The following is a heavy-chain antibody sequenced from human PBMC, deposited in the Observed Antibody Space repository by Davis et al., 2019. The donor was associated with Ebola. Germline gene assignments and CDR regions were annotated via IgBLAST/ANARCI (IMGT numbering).Heavy chain of an antibody. CDR2: ISGSGGST. D-gene: IGHD3-9*01. CDR1: GFTFSSYA. CDR3: ASSHYDILTGFSLGMDV. Sequence: GGSLRLSCAASGFTFSSYAMSWVRQAPGKGLEWVSAISGSGGSTYYADSVKGRFTISRDNAKNSLYLQMNSLRAEDTAVYYCASSHYDILTGFSLGMDVWGQGTTVTVSS. V-gene: IGHV3-23*01. J-gene: IGHJ6*02.